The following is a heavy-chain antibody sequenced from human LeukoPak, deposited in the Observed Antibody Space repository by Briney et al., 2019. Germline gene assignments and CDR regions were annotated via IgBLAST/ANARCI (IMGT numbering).Heavy chain of an antibody. V-gene: IGHV3-64*04. D-gene: IGHD4-17*01. CDR1: GFTFSHYA. J-gene: IGHJ4*02. CDR3: ARATDGDYVPY. CDR2: ISRNGGST. Sequence: GGSLRLSCSASGFTFSHYAMHWVRQAPGKGLEYVSAISRNGGSTYYADSVKDRFTISRDDSKNTLYLQMSSLRAEDTAVYYCARATDGDYVPYWGQGTLVTVSS.